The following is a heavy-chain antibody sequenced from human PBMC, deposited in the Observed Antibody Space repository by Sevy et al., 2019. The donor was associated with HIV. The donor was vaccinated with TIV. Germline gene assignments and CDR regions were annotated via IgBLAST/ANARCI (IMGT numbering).Heavy chain of an antibody. V-gene: IGHV4-59*01. CDR3: ARAPPVRSGDDSLNWFDP. J-gene: IGHJ5*02. D-gene: IGHD5-12*01. CDR2: IYYTGST. Sequence: SETLSLTCTVSGGSISTYYWSWIRQPPGKGLEYIGYIYYTGSTNYNPSLKSRVTISVDTSKNQFSLNLRSVTAVDTDVYYCARAPPVRSGDDSLNWFDPWGQGTLVTVSS. CDR1: GGSISTYY.